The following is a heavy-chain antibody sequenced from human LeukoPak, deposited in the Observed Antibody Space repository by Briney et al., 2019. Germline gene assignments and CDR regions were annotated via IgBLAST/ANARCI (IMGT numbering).Heavy chain of an antibody. V-gene: IGHV3-7*01. CDR3: ATDRGWRTSGYYLYYFEY. CDR2: IKHGGSEK. D-gene: IGHD3-3*01. CDR1: GFIFTNYF. J-gene: IGHJ4*02. Sequence: GGSLRLSCAASGFIFTNYFMSRVRQAPGKGLEWVASIKHGGSEKYYVDSVRGRFTISRDNTMNSLYLQMSSLRAEDTAVYYCATDRGWRTSGYYLYYFEYWGQGTLVTFSS.